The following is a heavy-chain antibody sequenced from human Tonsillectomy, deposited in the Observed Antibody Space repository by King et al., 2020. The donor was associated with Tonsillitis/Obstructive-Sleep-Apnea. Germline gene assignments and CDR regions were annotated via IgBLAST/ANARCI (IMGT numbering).Heavy chain of an antibody. CDR1: GVTFSSYA. CDR2: ISYDGSNK. D-gene: IGHD2-2*02. Sequence: VQLVESGGGVVQPGRSLRLSCAASGVTFSSYAMHWFRQAPGKGLELVAVISYDGSNKYYADSVKGRFTISRDNSKNTLYLQMNSLRAEDTAVYYCARKGIAIPFDYWGQGTLVTVSS. J-gene: IGHJ4*02. CDR3: ARKGIAIPFDY. V-gene: IGHV3-30*01.